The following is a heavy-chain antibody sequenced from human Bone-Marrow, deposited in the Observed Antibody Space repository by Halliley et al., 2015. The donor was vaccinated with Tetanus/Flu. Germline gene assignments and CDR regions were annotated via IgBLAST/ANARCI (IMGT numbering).Heavy chain of an antibody. CDR3: TTDRRPGEVPATMYHYGMDV. J-gene: IGHJ6*02. V-gene: IGHV3-15*01. Sequence: SLRLSCAASGFTFSNAWMSWVRQAPGKGLEWVGRIKSKTDGGTTDYTAPVKGRFTISRDDSKNTLYVQMNSLKTEDTAVYYCTTDRRPGEVPATMYHYGMDVWGQGTTVTVSS. D-gene: IGHD2-2*01. CDR1: GFTFSNAW. CDR2: IKSKTDGGTT.